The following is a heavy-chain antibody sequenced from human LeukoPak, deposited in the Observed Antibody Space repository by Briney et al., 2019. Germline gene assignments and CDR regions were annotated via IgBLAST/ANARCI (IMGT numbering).Heavy chain of an antibody. J-gene: IGHJ5*01. CDR1: GFTFSTYE. CDR3: ARGGYSSGWFAY. CDR2: ISNSGNII. Sequence: GGSLRLSCAASGFTFSTYEMNWVRQAPGKGLEWVSYISNSGNIIYYADSVKGRFTISRDSAKNSLYLQMNSLRAEDTAVYYCARGGYSSGWFAYWGQGTLVTVSS. V-gene: IGHV3-48*03. D-gene: IGHD6-19*01.